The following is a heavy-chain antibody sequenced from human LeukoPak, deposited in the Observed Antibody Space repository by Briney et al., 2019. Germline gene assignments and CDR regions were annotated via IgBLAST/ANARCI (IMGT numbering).Heavy chain of an antibody. D-gene: IGHD2-2*01. V-gene: IGHV3-30*02. CDR2: IRYDGSNK. CDR3: AKVVPNCSSTSCPRGGYYYYMDV. CDR1: GFTFSSYG. J-gene: IGHJ6*03. Sequence: PGGSLRLSCAASGFTFSSYGMHWVRQAPGKGLEWVAFIRYDGSNKYYADSVKGRFTISRDNSKNTLYLQMNSLRAEDTAVYYCAKVVPNCSSTSCPRGGYYYYMDVWGKGTTVTVSS.